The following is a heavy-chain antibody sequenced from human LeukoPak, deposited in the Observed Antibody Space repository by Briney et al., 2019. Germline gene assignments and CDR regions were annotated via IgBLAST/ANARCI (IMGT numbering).Heavy chain of an antibody. CDR3: ARIRDGYNSYFFYGMDV. CDR1: GGTFSSYA. J-gene: IGHJ6*02. Sequence: SVRVSCKASGGTFSSYAISWVRQAPGQGLEWMGGIIALFGTANYAQKFQGRLTITADESTSTAYMELSSLRSEDTAVYYCARIRDGYNSYFFYGMDVWGQGTTVTVSS. D-gene: IGHD5-24*01. V-gene: IGHV1-69*13. CDR2: IIALFGTA.